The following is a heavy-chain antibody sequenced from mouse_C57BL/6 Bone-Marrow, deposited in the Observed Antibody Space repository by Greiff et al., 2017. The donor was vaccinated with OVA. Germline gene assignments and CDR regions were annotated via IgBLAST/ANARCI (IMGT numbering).Heavy chain of an antibody. J-gene: IGHJ4*01. CDR3: ARGKAMDY. V-gene: IGHV5-6*01. CDR1: GFTFSSYG. CDR2: ISSGGSYT. Sequence: EVQGVESGGDLVKPGGSLKLSCAASGFTFSSYGMSWVRQTPDKRLEWVATISSGGSYTYYPDNAKNTLYLQMSSLKSEDTAMYYCARGKAMDYWGQGTSVTVSS.